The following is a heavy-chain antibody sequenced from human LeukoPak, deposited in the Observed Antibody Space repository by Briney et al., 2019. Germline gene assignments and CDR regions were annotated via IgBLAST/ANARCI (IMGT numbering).Heavy chain of an antibody. Sequence: SETLSLTCAVSGGFILSTNWWGWVRQPPGKGLEWIGEVHLNGATNYNPSVEGRVTMSIDKSKNHVSLEVISVTAADTAMYYCTRESAAFSPFGFWGQGSLVTVSS. V-gene: IGHV4-4*02. D-gene: IGHD3-3*01. CDR2: VHLNGAT. CDR1: GGFILSTNW. CDR3: TRESAAFSPFGF. J-gene: IGHJ4*02.